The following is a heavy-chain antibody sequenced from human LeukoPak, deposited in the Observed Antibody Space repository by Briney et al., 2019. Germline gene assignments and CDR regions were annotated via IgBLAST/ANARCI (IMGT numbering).Heavy chain of an antibody. CDR3: ARVHSSGYSDYFDY. J-gene: IGHJ4*02. D-gene: IGHD3-22*01. V-gene: IGHV4-34*01. CDR1: GVSFSGYY. Sequence: SETLSLTCAVYGVSFSGYYWSWIRQPPGKGLEWIGSIYHSGSTYYNPSLKSRVTISVDTSKNQSSLKLSSVTAADTAVYYCARVHSSGYSDYFDYWGQGTLVTVSS. CDR2: IYHSGST.